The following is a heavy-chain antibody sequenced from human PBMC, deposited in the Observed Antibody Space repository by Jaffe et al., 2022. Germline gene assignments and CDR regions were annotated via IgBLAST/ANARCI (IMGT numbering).Heavy chain of an antibody. Sequence: EVQLVESGGGLVQPGRSLRLSCTASGFTFGDYAMSWVRQAPGKGLEWVGFIRSKAYGGTTEYAASVKGRFTISRDDSKSIAYLQMNSLKTEDTAVYYCTRGRRRVQPENDAFDIWGQGTMVTVSS. V-gene: IGHV3-49*04. CDR2: IRSKAYGGTT. CDR1: GFTFGDYA. CDR3: TRGRRRVQPENDAFDI. J-gene: IGHJ3*02. D-gene: IGHD3-10*01.